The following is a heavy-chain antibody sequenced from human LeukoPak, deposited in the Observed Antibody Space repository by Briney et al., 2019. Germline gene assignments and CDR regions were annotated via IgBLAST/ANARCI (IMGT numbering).Heavy chain of an antibody. D-gene: IGHD4-17*01. CDR1: GYTLSDLA. V-gene: IGHV1-24*01. Sequence: GASVKVSCKVSGYTLSDLAMHWVRQAPGKGLEWMGGLDPEDGEAIYAQPLQGRVTMTEDTSSDTAYMVLSSLRSEDTAVYYCATRNFGHYGAFDIWGQGTMVTVSS. CDR3: ATRNFGHYGAFDI. CDR2: LDPEDGEA. J-gene: IGHJ3*02.